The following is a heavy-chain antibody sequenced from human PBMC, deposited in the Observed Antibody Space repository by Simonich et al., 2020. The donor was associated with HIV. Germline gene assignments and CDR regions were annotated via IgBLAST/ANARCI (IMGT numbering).Heavy chain of an antibody. CDR3: ASAVYFDF. CDR1: GFMFSRYW. Sequence: EVQVVESGGGLVQPGGSLRLSCEASGFMFSRYWMSWVRQAPGKGLEWVANRKQDGREKYYVDSVKGRFTISRDNAKNSLYLQMNSLRAEDTAVYYCASAVYFDFWGQGTLVAVSS. J-gene: IGHJ4*02. V-gene: IGHV3-7*01. CDR2: RKQDGREK. D-gene: IGHD5-18*01.